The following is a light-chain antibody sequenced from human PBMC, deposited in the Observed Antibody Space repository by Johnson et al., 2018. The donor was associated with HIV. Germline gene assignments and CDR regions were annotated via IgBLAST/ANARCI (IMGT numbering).Light chain of an antibody. CDR2: DNN. CDR1: SSNIGNNY. Sequence: QSVLTQPPSVSAAPGQKVTISCSGSSSNIGNNYVSWYQQLPGTAPKLLIYDNNKRPSGIPDRFSGSKSGTSATLGITGLQTGDEAYYYCGTLDSSLSSEVFGTGTKVTVL. J-gene: IGLJ1*01. V-gene: IGLV1-51*01. CDR3: GTLDSSLSSEV.